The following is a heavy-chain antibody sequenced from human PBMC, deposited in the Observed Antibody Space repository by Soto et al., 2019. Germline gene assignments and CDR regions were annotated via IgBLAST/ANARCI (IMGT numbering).Heavy chain of an antibody. D-gene: IGHD2-21*02. CDR2: IVVGSGNT. J-gene: IGHJ4*02. CDR1: GFTFFTSA. CDR3: AADPYCGGDCYFDY. Sequence: SVKVSCKASGFTFFTSAVQWVRQARGQRLEWIGWIVVGSGNTNYAQKFEERVTITRDMSTNTAYRELTSLRSEDTAVYYCAADPYCGGDCYFDYWGQGIMVTVSS. V-gene: IGHV1-58*01.